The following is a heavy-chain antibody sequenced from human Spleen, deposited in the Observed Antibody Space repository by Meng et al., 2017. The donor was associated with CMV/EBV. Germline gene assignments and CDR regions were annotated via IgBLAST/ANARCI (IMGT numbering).Heavy chain of an antibody. V-gene: IGHV4-61*01. CDR3: ARQWAGSSFDY. D-gene: IGHD1-26*01. CDR1: GGSVNSPNYY. J-gene: IGHJ4*02. CDR2: ISYSGST. Sequence: CSVSGGSVNSPNYYWSWIRQSPGKGLEWIGYISYSGSTTYNPSLNSRVTIAMDKSKNQFSLNLFSLTPADSALYYCARQWAGSSFDYWGQGALVTVSS.